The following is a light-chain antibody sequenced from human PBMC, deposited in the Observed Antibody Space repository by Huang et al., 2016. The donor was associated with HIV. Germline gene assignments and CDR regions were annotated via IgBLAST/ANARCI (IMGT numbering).Light chain of an antibody. V-gene: IGKV1-39*01. Sequence: DIQMTQFPTSLSTSVEDRVTITCRAGQAIDKYLHWYQQKSGRAPRLLIYGVSKLQSGVPSRFSGRASGTHFSLTINSLQPDDSAIYYCQQSYRTPRTFGQGTNLEI. J-gene: IGKJ2*01. CDR3: QQSYRTPRT. CDR1: QAIDKY. CDR2: GVS.